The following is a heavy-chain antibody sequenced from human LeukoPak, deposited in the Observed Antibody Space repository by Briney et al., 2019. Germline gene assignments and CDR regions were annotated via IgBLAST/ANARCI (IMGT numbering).Heavy chain of an antibody. D-gene: IGHD3-9*01. CDR1: GFTFSSYS. CDR2: ISSSSSYI. Sequence: GGSLRLSCAASGFTFSSYSMNWVRQAPGKGLEWVSSISSSSSYIYYADSVKGRFTISRDNAKNSLYLQMNSLRAEDTAVYYCARGGSGHDILTGSGYWGQGTLVTVSS. J-gene: IGHJ4*02. V-gene: IGHV3-21*01. CDR3: ARGGSGHDILTGSGY.